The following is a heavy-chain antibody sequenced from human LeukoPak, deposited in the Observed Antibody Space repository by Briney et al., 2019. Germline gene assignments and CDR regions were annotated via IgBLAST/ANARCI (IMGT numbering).Heavy chain of an antibody. D-gene: IGHD2/OR15-2a*01. CDR1: GVSISSGGYY. V-gene: IGHV4-30-2*02. CDR2: IHHSGST. CDR3: AKGHKENTLDAFDI. Sequence: SQTLSLTCTVSGVSISSGGYYWSWIRQPPGKGLEWIGYIHHSGSTYYNPSLKSRVTISVDTSKNQFSLILNSVTAADTAVYYCAKGHKENTLDAFDIWGQGTMVTVSS. J-gene: IGHJ3*02.